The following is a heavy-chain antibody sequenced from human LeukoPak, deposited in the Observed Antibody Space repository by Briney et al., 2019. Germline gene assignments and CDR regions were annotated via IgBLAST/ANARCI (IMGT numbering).Heavy chain of an antibody. Sequence: KASETLSLTCAVYGGSFSGYYWSWIRQPPGKGLEWIGEINHSGRTNYNPSLKSRVTISVDKSKNQFSLKLSSVTAADTAVYYCASQTARQYYFDYWGQGTLVTVSS. CDR2: INHSGRT. CDR3: ASQTARQYYFDY. J-gene: IGHJ4*02. D-gene: IGHD5-18*01. V-gene: IGHV4-34*01. CDR1: GGSFSGYY.